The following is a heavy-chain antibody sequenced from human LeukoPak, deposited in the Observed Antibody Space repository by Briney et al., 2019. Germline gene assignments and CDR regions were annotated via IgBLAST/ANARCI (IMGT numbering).Heavy chain of an antibody. J-gene: IGHJ5*02. CDR2: INQSGSS. Sequence: SETLSLTCLVYDEPVSGYSRSWIRQAPGKGLEWIGEINQSGSSHYNPSLKSRVTLSIDTSKNQFSLKLSSVTAADTAVYYCARGGRPWFDPWGQGTLVTVSS. V-gene: IGHV4-34*01. CDR3: ARGGRPWFDP. CDR1: DEPVSGYS.